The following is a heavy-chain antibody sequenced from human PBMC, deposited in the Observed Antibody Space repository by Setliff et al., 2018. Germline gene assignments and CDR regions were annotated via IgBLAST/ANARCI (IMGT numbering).Heavy chain of an antibody. J-gene: IGHJ1*01. CDR1: GASVSSHY. V-gene: IGHV4-59*02. Sequence: KASETLSLTCNVSGASVSSHYWDWIRQPPGKGLEWIGFISYSGITTYNVSLKSRVSISVDTSKNQSSLTLSSVTAADTAVYYCVREGYSEYFQDWGRGTLVTVSS. CDR2: ISYSGIT. D-gene: IGHD1-1*01. CDR3: VREGYSEYFQD.